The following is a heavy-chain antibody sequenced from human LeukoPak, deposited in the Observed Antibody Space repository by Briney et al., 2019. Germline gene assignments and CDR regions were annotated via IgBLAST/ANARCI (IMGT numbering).Heavy chain of an antibody. CDR1: GYTFTTYF. D-gene: IGHD6-25*01. CDR2: ISPAVGET. J-gene: IGHJ4*02. V-gene: IGHV1-46*01. CDR3: ARKFSGSSPIDY. Sequence: ASVTVSCKASGYTFTTYFMHWLRQAPGQGLEWMGIISPAVGETAYAEKFQGRVTMTRDTSTSTVYMELSSLTSEDTGMYYCARKFSGSSPIDYWGQGTLVTVSS.